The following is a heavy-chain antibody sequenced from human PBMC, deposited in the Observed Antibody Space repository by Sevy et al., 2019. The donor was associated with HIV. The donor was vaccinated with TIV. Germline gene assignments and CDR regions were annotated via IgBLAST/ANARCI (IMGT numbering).Heavy chain of an antibody. D-gene: IGHD2-21*01. Sequence: GGSLRVSCAASGFTFSNAWMNWVRQAPGKGLEWVGRIKSKIDGETISYAAPVKGRFSISRDDSKNTLYLQINSLKTEDTAMYYCTTGGDSYFSDYRGQGTLVTVSS. CDR2: IKSKIDGETI. CDR3: TTGGDSYFSDY. CDR1: GFTFSNAW. V-gene: IGHV3-15*07. J-gene: IGHJ4*02.